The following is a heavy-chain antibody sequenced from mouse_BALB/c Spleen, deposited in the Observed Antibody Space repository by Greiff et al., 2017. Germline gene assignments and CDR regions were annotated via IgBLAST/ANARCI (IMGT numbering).Heavy chain of an antibody. CDR3: ARARYYGSSPYFDY. J-gene: IGHJ2*01. CDR2: IWGGGST. D-gene: IGHD1-1*01. CDR1: GFSLTDYG. V-gene: IGHV2-6-5*01. Sequence: VQLQQSGPGLVAPSQSLSITCTVSGFSLTDYGVSWIRQPPGKGLEWLGVIWGGGSTYYNSALKSRLSISKDNSKSQVFLKMNSLQTDDTARYYCARARYYGSSPYFDYWGQGTTLTVSS.